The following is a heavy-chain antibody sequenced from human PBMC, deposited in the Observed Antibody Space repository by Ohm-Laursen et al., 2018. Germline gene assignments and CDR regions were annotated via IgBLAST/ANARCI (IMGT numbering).Heavy chain of an antibody. CDR1: AYTFTGYL. D-gene: IGHD5-24*01. J-gene: IGHJ3*02. CDR2: INPNSGGT. Sequence: ASVKVSCKASAYTFTGYLMHWVRQAPGQGLEWMGWINPNSGGTKYSQKFQGRVTMTRDTSISTAYMELSRLRSDDTAVYYCARLEMATIFAFDIWGQGTMVTVSS. CDR3: ARLEMATIFAFDI. V-gene: IGHV1-2*02.